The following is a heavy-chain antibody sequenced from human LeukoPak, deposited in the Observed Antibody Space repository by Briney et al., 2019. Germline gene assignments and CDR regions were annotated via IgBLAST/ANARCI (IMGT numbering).Heavy chain of an antibody. CDR3: AKDLSITRDYFDY. V-gene: IGHV3-23*01. CDR2: ISGSGGST. Sequence: GASLRLSCAASGFTFSSYAMSWVRQAPGKGLEWVSAISGSGGSTYYADSVKGRFTISRDNSKNTLYLQMNSLRAEDTAVYYCAKDLSITRDYFDYWAREPWSPSPQ. D-gene: IGHD2-2*01. J-gene: IGHJ4*02. CDR1: GFTFSSYA.